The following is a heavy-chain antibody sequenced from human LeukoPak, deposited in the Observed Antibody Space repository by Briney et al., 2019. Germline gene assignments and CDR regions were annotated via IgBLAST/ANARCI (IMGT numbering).Heavy chain of an antibody. CDR3: ARDFYSSSLGEFDY. CDR1: AYSISSGYY. D-gene: IGHD6-6*01. CDR2: IYHSGNT. Sequence: SETLSLTCTVSAYSISSGYYWGWIRQPPGKGLEWIGSIYHSGNTYYNPSLKSRVTISIDTSKNQFSLKLHSVTAADTAVYYCARDFYSSSLGEFDYWGQGTLVTVSS. V-gene: IGHV4-38-2*02. J-gene: IGHJ4*02.